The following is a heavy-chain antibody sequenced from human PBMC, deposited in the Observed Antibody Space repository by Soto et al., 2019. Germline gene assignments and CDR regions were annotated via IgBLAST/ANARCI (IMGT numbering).Heavy chain of an antibody. CDR1: GGSISSYY. V-gene: IGHV4-59*01. CDR3: ARTYCSGGSCYPGGNWFDP. CDR2: IYYSGST. Sequence: SETLSLTCTVSGGSISSYYWSWIRQPPVKGLEWIGYIYYSGSTNYNPSLKSRVTISVDTSKNQFSLKLSSVTAADTAVYYCARTYCSGGSCYPGGNWFDPWGQGTLVTVSS. D-gene: IGHD2-15*01. J-gene: IGHJ5*02.